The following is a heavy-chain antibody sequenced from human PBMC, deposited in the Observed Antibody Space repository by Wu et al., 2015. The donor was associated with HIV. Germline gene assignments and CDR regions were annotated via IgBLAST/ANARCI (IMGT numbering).Heavy chain of an antibody. CDR3: ARNTDSVATSLYSLGV. CDR2: INPLFGTT. Sequence: QAQLVQFGAEVKKPGSSVKVTCKASGAGFTSYAVSWVRQAPGQGLEWMGGINPLFGTTQHTQRFQDRLTFSTDESKTTVYMELRSLRYEDTGVYYCARNTDSVATSLYSLGVWGQGTTVTVSS. J-gene: IGHJ6*02. D-gene: IGHD5-12*01. V-gene: IGHV1-69*05. CDR1: GAGFTSYA.